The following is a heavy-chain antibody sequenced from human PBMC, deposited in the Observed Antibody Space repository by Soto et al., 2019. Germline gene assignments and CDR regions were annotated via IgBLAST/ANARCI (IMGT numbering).Heavy chain of an antibody. CDR2: IYYSGST. CDR1: CGSISSGGYY. D-gene: IGHD2-8*01. CDR3: AGRYCTNGVCYTNYYYYIDV. J-gene: IGHJ6*03. V-gene: IGHV4-31*03. Sequence: SETLSLTCTVSCGSISSGGYYWSWIRPHPGKGLEWIGYIYYSGSTYYNPSLKSRVTISVDTSKNQFSLKLSSVTAADTAVYYCAGRYCTNGVCYTNYYYYIDVWGKGTTVTVSS.